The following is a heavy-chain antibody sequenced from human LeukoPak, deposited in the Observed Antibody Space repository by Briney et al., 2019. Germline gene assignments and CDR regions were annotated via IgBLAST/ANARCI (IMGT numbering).Heavy chain of an antibody. CDR2: IYSGGST. V-gene: IGHV3-66*01. CDR3: AREDRGSSLGDCDI. J-gene: IGHJ3*02. Sequence: GGSLRLSCAASGFTVSSNYMSWVRQAPGKGLEWVSVIYSGGSTYYEDSVKGRFTISRDNSKNTLYIQMNGQRAEDTAVYYRAREDRGSSLGDCDIWGKGTMVTVS. CDR1: GFTVSSNY. D-gene: IGHD1-26*01.